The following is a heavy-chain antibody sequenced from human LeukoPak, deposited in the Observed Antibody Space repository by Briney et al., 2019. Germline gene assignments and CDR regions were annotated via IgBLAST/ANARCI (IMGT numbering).Heavy chain of an antibody. CDR2: INPNSGGT. J-gene: IGHJ6*03. Sequence: ASVKVSCKASGYTFTDYYMHWVRQAPGQGLGWMGWINPNSGGTNYAQKFQGRVTMTRDTSISTAYMELSRLRSDDTAVYYCARRGYYDSSGYFRLRYYYMDVWGKGTTVTVSS. CDR1: GYTFTDYY. V-gene: IGHV1-2*02. D-gene: IGHD3-22*01. CDR3: ARRGYYDSSGYFRLRYYYMDV.